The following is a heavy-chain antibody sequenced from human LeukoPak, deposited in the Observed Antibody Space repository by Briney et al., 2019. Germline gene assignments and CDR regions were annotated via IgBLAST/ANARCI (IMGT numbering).Heavy chain of an antibody. CDR2: IWYDGSNK. V-gene: IGHV3-33*01. Sequence: PGGSLRLSCAASGFTFSSYGMHWVRQAPGNGLEWVAVIWYDGSNKYYADSVKGRFTISRDNSKNTLYLQMNSLRAEDTAVYYCARDATVTTHYFDYWGQGTLVTVSS. CDR1: GFTFSSYG. CDR3: ARDATVTTHYFDY. J-gene: IGHJ4*02. D-gene: IGHD4-17*01.